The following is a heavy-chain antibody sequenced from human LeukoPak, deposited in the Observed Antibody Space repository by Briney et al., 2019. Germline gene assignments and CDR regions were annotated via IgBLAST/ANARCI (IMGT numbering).Heavy chain of an antibody. CDR1: GGSFSSSDYY. D-gene: IGHD5-18*01. V-gene: IGHV4-39*07. Sequence: SETLSLTCTVSGGSFSSSDYYWGWIRQPPGKGLEWIGSIYYSGSTHYSPSLKSRVTISVDMSKNQFSLKLSSVTAADTAIYYCARDASRIQLWPLWGQGTLVTVSS. CDR3: ARDASRIQLWPL. J-gene: IGHJ4*02. CDR2: IYYSGST.